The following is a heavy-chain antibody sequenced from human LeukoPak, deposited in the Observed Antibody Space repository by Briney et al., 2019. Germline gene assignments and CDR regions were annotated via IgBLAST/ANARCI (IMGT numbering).Heavy chain of an antibody. Sequence: GESLKISCKGSGHSFTNYWIGWVRQMPGKGLEWMGIIYPGDSDTRHSPSFQGQVTISADKSISTAYLQWSSLKASDTAMYYCARHPPYYGSGHYFDYWGQGTLVTVSS. J-gene: IGHJ4*02. CDR2: IYPGDSDT. V-gene: IGHV5-51*01. CDR1: GHSFTNYW. D-gene: IGHD3-10*01. CDR3: ARHPPYYGSGHYFDY.